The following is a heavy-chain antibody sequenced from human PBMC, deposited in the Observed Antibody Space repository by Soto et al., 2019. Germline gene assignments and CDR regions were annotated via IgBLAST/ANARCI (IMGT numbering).Heavy chain of an antibody. D-gene: IGHD6-19*01. V-gene: IGHV3-23*01. Sequence: EVQLLESGGGLVQPGGSLRLSCAASGFTFSNYAMSWVRQAPGKGLEWVSAVSGSGGTTYYADSVRGRFTISRDNSKIPLSLQMKSLRAEDTAIYFGARCTVETIFTSGWCNWFDPWGQGTLVTVSS. CDR1: GFTFSNYA. J-gene: IGHJ5*02. CDR3: ARCTVETIFTSGWCNWFDP. CDR2: VSGSGGTT.